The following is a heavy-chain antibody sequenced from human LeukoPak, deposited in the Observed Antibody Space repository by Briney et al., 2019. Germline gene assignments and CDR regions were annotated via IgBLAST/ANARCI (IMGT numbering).Heavy chain of an antibody. CDR1: SGSLSSSSYF. J-gene: IGHJ4*02. D-gene: IGHD3-10*01. CDR3: ARLRDYGSGTFYNDY. Sequence: PSETLSLTCTVSSGSLSSSSYFWGWIRQPPGKGLEWIGSVYYSGSTFYNPSLKSRVTISVDTSKNQFSLKLSSVTAADTAVYYCARLRDYGSGTFYNDYWGQGTLVTVSS. CDR2: VYYSGST. V-gene: IGHV4-39*07.